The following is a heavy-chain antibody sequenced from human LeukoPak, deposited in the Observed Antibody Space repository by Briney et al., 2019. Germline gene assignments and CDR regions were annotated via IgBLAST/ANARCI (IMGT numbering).Heavy chain of an antibody. CDR3: ANIYDILTGYYGSRFGY. CDR1: GFIVSDKY. D-gene: IGHD3-9*01. Sequence: GGSLRLSCAASGFIVSDKYMNWVRQAPGKGLEWVSAISGSGGSTYYADSVKGRFTISRDNSKNTLYLQMNSLRAEDTAVYYCANIYDILTGYYGSRFGYWGQGTLVTVSS. J-gene: IGHJ4*02. V-gene: IGHV3-23*01. CDR2: ISGSGGST.